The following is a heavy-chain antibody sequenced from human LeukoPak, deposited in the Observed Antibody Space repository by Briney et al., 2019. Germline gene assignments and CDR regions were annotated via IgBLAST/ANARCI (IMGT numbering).Heavy chain of an antibody. D-gene: IGHD3-3*01. Sequence: ASVKVSCKASGYTFTSYYMHWVRQAPGQGLEWMGIINPSGGSTSYAQKFQGRVTMTRDTSTSTVYMELSSLRSEDTAVYYCARARSFHTIFGVVIYGYWGQGTLVTVSS. CDR1: GYTFTSYY. J-gene: IGHJ4*02. CDR3: ARARSFHTIFGVVIYGY. V-gene: IGHV1-46*01. CDR2: INPSGGST.